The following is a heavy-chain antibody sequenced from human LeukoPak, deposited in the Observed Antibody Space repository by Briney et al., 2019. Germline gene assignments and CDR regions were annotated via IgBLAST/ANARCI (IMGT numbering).Heavy chain of an antibody. Sequence: GGSLRLSCAASGFIFSGFAMHWVRQAPGKGLEWVAVISYDENKKDYADSVKGRFTISRDNSETTLYLQMNSLRPEDTAVYYCARVLERGSSWYGAFAIWGQGTMVTVSS. CDR2: ISYDENKK. CDR1: GFIFSGFA. CDR3: ARVLERGSSWYGAFAI. J-gene: IGHJ3*02. V-gene: IGHV3-30*04. D-gene: IGHD6-13*01.